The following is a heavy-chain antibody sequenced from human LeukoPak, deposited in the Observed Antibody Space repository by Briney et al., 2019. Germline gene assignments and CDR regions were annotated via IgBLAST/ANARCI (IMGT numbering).Heavy chain of an antibody. CDR1: GFSLSTNGVG. CDR2: IYWDDDK. D-gene: IGHD3-3*01. Sequence: SGPTLVNPTQTLTLTCTFSGFSLSTNGVGVGWIRQPPGKALEWLALIYWDDDKRYSPSLKSSLTITKDTSKNQVVLAMTNMDPVDTATYYCTHLFRSGYSPLSWGQGTLVTVSS. J-gene: IGHJ5*02. V-gene: IGHV2-5*02. CDR3: THLFRSGYSPLS.